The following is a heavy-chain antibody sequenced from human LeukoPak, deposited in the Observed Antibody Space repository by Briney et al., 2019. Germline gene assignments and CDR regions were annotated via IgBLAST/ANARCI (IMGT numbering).Heavy chain of an antibody. CDR2: INWNGGST. J-gene: IGHJ4*02. CDR1: GFTFDDYG. V-gene: IGHV3-20*04. CDR3: ARVSYDSSGYYSYFDY. Sequence: GGSLRLSCAASGFTFDDYGMSWVRQDPGKGLEWVSGINWNGGSTGYADSVKGRFTISRDNAKNSLYLQMNSLRAEDTALYYCARVSYDSSGYYSYFDYWGQGTLVTVSS. D-gene: IGHD3-22*01.